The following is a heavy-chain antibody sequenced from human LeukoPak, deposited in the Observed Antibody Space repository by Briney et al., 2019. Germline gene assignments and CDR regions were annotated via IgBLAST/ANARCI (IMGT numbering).Heavy chain of an antibody. CDR3: ARGPRGYYGSGSYYNPIDY. V-gene: IGHV1-18*01. D-gene: IGHD3-10*01. J-gene: IGHJ4*02. CDR2: ISAYNGNT. Sequence: ASVKVSCKASGYTFTSYGISWVRQAPGQGLEWMGWISAYNGNTNYAQKLQGRVTMTTDTSTSTAYMELRSLRSDDTAVYYCARGPRGYYGSGSYYNPIDYWGQGTLVTVSS. CDR1: GYTFTSYG.